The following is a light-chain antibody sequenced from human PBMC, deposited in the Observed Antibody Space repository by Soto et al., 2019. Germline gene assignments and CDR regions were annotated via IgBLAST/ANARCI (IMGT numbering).Light chain of an antibody. J-gene: IGKJ2*01. CDR3: QQTYSIPRT. CDR1: QSIRNY. V-gene: IGKV1-39*01. Sequence: DIQMTQSPSSLSASVGDRVTISCRASQSIRNYLNWYQQKPGKAPKLLIYAASTLQSGVPSRFSGSGSGTDFTLTVSSLQPEDFAIYYCQQTYSIPRTFGPGAKLEIK. CDR2: AAS.